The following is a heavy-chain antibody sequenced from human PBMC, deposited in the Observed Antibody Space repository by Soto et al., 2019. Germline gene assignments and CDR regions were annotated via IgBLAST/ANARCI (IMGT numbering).Heavy chain of an antibody. CDR3: ARVIAGACLDEYYYYYMDV. V-gene: IGHV1-69*02. CDR1: GGTFSSYT. J-gene: IGHJ6*03. CDR2: IIPILGIA. D-gene: IGHD6-19*01. Sequence: SVKVSCKASGGTFSSYTISWVRQAPGQGLEWMGRIIPILGIANYAQKFQGRVTITADKSTSTAYMELSSLRSEDTAVYYCARVIAGACLDEYYYYYMDVWGKGTTVTVSS.